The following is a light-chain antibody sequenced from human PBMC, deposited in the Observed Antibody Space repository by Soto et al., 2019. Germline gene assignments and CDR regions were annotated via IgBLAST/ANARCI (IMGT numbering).Light chain of an antibody. Sequence: EIVLTQSPGTLSLSPGERATLSCRASQSVSSSYLAWYQQKPGQAPRLLIYGASSRPTGIPDRFSGSGSGTDLTLTISRLEPEDFAVYYCQQYGSSPPTFGQGTKVEIK. V-gene: IGKV3-20*01. CDR2: GAS. CDR1: QSVSSSY. J-gene: IGKJ1*01. CDR3: QQYGSSPPT.